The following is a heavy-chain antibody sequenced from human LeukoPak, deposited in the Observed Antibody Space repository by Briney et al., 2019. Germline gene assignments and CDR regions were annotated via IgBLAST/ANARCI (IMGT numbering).Heavy chain of an antibody. CDR3: AKDRIAVAGTFDY. D-gene: IGHD6-19*01. Sequence: GGSLRLSCAASGFTFYSYAMNWVRQTPGKGLEWVSTFSGSGGSTYYADSVKGRFTISRDNSKNTLYLQMNSLRAEDTAVYYCAKDRIAVAGTFDYWGQGTLVTVSS. CDR2: FSGSGGST. J-gene: IGHJ4*02. V-gene: IGHV3-23*01. CDR1: GFTFYSYA.